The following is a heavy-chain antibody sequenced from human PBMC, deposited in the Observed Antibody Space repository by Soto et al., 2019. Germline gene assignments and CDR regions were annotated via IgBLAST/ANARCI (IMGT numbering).Heavy chain of an antibody. CDR3: AREKSYGGFIHWFDP. V-gene: IGHV3-9*01. Sequence: EVQLVESGGGLVQPGRSLRLSCAASGFTFDDYAMHWVRQAPGKGLEWVSGISWNSGNIDYADSVKGRFTTSRDNAKNSLFLQLNSLRAEDTALYYCAREKSYGGFIHWFDPWGQGPLVTVSS. CDR2: ISWNSGNI. CDR1: GFTFDDYA. D-gene: IGHD3-16*02. J-gene: IGHJ5*02.